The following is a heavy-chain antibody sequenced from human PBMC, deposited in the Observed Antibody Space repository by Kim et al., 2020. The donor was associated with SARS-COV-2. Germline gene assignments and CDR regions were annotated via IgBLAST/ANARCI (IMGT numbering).Heavy chain of an antibody. CDR3: ARLGSSGWKAFDY. Sequence: ASVKVSCKASGYTFTGYYMHWVRQAPGQGLEWMGWINPNSGGTNYAQKFQGRVTMTRDTSISTAYMELSRLRSDDTAVYYCARLGSSGWKAFDYWGQGTLVTVSS. CDR2: INPNSGGT. D-gene: IGHD6-19*01. V-gene: IGHV1-2*02. CDR1: GYTFTGYY. J-gene: IGHJ4*02.